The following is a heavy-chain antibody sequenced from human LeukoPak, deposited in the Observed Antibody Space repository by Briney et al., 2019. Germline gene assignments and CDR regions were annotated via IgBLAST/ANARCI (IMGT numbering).Heavy chain of an antibody. V-gene: IGHV4-59*01. CDR1: GGSISSYY. Sequence: PSETLSLTCTVSGGSISSYYWSWIRQPPGKGLEWIGYIYYSGSTNYNPSLKSRVTISVDTFKNQFSLKLSSVTAADTAVYYCARVDSSGWSSYFDYWGQGTLVTVSS. J-gene: IGHJ4*02. D-gene: IGHD6-19*01. CDR3: ARVDSSGWSSYFDY. CDR2: IYYSGST.